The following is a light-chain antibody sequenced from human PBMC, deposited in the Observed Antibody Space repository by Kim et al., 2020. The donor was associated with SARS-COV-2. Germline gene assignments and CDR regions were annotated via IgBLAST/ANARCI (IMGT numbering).Light chain of an antibody. Sequence: DIQMTQSPSTLSASVGDRVTITCRASQSIDSWLAWYQQKPGKAPKLLIYDASTLASGVLPRFSGGGSGTEFTLTISSLQPDDFATYYCQQYESFSTFGQGTKVDIK. CDR3: QQYESFST. CDR2: DAS. V-gene: IGKV1-5*01. J-gene: IGKJ1*01. CDR1: QSIDSW.